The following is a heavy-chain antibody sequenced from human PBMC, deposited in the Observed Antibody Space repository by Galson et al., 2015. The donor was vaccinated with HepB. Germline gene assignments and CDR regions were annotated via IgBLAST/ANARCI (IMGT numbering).Heavy chain of an antibody. CDR3: ARQGAYYDDTGYYETGFDH. D-gene: IGHD3-22*01. CDR1: GYSFTNYW. J-gene: IGHJ4*02. Sequence: QSGAEVKKPGESLRISCKGSGYSFTNYWITWVRQMPGKGLEWVGRIDPSDSGDSYINYNPSFQGHVTISADKSVSTAYLQWGSLKDSDTAIYYCARQGAYYDDTGYYETGFDHWGQGTLVTVSS. V-gene: IGHV5-10-1*01. CDR2: IDPSDSGDSYI.